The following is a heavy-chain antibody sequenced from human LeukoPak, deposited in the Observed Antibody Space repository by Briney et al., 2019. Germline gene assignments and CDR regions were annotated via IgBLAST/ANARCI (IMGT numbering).Heavy chain of an antibody. V-gene: IGHV3-33*01. J-gene: IGHJ3*02. Sequence: PGRSLRLSCAASGFTFSSYGMHWVRQAPGKGLEWVAVIWYDGSNKYYADSVKGRFTISRDNSKNTLYLQMNSLRAEDTAVYYCAREENHDAFDIWGQGTMVTVSS. CDR2: IWYDGSNK. CDR3: AREENHDAFDI. D-gene: IGHD2/OR15-2a*01. CDR1: GFTFSSYG.